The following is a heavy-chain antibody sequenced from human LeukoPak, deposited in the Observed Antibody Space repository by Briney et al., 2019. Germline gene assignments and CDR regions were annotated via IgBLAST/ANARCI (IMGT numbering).Heavy chain of an antibody. CDR3: ARRGSGWYRNCFDY. CDR1: GGSISSYY. V-gene: IGHV4-59*08. CDR2: IYYSGST. D-gene: IGHD6-19*01. Sequence: SETRSLTCTVSGGSISSYYWSWIRQPPGKGLEWIGYIYYSGSTNYNPSLKSRVTISVDTSKNQFSLKLSSVTAADTAVYYCARRGSGWYRNCFDYWGQGTLVTVSS. J-gene: IGHJ4*02.